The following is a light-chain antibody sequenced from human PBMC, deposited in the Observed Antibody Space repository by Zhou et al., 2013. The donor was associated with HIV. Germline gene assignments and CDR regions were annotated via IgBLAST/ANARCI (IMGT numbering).Light chain of an antibody. CDR3: QQYNSYSYT. CDR2: RAS. CDR1: QTINGR. V-gene: IGKV1-5*03. Sequence: DIQMTQSPSTLSAFVGDRVIITCRASQTINGRLAWYQQKPGKAPKLLIYRASTLVSGVPSRFIGSGSGTEFTLTISSLQPDDFATYYCQQYNSYSYTFGQGTKLEIK. J-gene: IGKJ2*01.